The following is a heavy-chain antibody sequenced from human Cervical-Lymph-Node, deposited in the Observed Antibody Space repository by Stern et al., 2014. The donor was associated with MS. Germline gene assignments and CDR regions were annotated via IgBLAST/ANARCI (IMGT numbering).Heavy chain of an antibody. CDR2: FNPSGGKT. CDR3: ARVLSLATSDS. J-gene: IGHJ4*02. D-gene: IGHD1-1*01. V-gene: IGHV1-46*01. CDR1: GYTFTTYY. Sequence: HVQLVPSGAEIRKPGASAKISCEASGYTFTTYYMHWVRQAPGQGLEWLALFNPSGGKTAYAQRFQGRVTVTGDTSTSTVYMELTGLRSEDTAVYYCARVLSLATSDSWGQGTLVIVSS.